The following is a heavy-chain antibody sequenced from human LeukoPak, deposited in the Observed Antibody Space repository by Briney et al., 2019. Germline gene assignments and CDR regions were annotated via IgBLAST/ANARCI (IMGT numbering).Heavy chain of an antibody. V-gene: IGHV3-43*02. CDR3: AKGDCSSTSCYSGEWGY. Sequence: GLCLRLSCAASGFTFDDYAMHWVRHAPGKGLEWVSLISGDGGSTYYADSVKGRFTISGDNSKNSLYRQRNSLRTEDTAFYFCAKGDCSSTSCYSGEWGYWGQGTLVTVSS. CDR2: ISGDGGST. CDR1: GFTFDDYA. D-gene: IGHD2-2*01. J-gene: IGHJ4*02.